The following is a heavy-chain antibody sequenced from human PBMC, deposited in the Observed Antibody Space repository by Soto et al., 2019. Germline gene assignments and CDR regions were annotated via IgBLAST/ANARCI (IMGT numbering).Heavy chain of an antibody. CDR1: GYTFTSYA. J-gene: IGHJ6*02. Sequence: QVQLVQSGAEEKKPGASVKVSCKASGYTFTSYAMHWVRQAPGQRREWMGWINAGNGNTKYSHKFKGRVTITRDTTASTASMDLRSLRSDATAVYYYARGYDFWGAFAVWGQGPTVTVSS. CDR3: ARGYDFWGAFAV. CDR2: INAGNGNT. V-gene: IGHV1-3*05. D-gene: IGHD3-3*01.